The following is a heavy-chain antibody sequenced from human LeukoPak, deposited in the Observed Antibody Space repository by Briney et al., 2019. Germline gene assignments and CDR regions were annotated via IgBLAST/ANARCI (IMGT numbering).Heavy chain of an antibody. CDR1: GGTFSSYA. CDR2: IIPIFTTA. D-gene: IGHD6-19*01. J-gene: IGHJ4*02. Sequence: ASVKVSCKASGGTFSSYAISWVRQAPGQGLEWMGGIIPIFTTANYAQKFQGRVTITADESTSTAYMELSSLRSEDTAVYYCARNAVAGFYYFDYWGQGTLVTVSS. V-gene: IGHV1-69*13. CDR3: ARNAVAGFYYFDY.